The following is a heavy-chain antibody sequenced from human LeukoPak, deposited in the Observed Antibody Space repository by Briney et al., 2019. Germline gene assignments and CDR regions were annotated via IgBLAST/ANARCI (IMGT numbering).Heavy chain of an antibody. J-gene: IGHJ4*02. CDR3: AKVTVGSSGWYLGY. CDR1: GFTFSSYA. D-gene: IGHD6-19*01. V-gene: IGHV3-23*01. Sequence: GGSLRLSCAASGFTFSSYAMSWVRQAPGKGLEWVSSISGSGDYTYYADSVEGRFTISRDNSKNTLYLQMNSLRAEDTAVHYCAKVTVGSSGWYLGYWGQGTLVTVSS. CDR2: ISGSGDYT.